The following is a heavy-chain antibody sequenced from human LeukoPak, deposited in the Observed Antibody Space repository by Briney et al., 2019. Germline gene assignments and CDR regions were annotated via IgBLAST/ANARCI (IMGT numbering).Heavy chain of an antibody. D-gene: IGHD3-9*01. V-gene: IGHV3-30*04. J-gene: IGHJ5*02. CDR1: GFTFSSYA. CDR2: ISYDGSNK. CDR3: ARESYHYDILTGYYMGGNWFDP. Sequence: GGSLRLSCAASGFTFSSYAMHWVRQAPGKGLEWVAVISYDGSNKYYADSVKGRFTISRDNAKNTLYLQMNSLRAEDTAVYYCARESYHYDILTGYYMGGNWFDPWGQGTLVTVSS.